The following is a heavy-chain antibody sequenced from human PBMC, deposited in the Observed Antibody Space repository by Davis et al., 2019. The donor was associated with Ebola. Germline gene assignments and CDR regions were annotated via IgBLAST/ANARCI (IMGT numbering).Heavy chain of an antibody. D-gene: IGHD3-10*01. J-gene: IGHJ4*01. V-gene: IGHV3-9*01. Sequence: PGGSLRLSCAASGFSVFTFSYYWMHWVRQRPGKGLEWVAGINWKSDLVWYVDSVRGRFTISRDNAKNSLYLQMNSLRTDDTALYFCARGDYHGSGGYADYWGQGTLVTVSS. CDR1: GFSVFTFSYYW. CDR2: INWKSDLV. CDR3: ARGDYHGSGGYADY.